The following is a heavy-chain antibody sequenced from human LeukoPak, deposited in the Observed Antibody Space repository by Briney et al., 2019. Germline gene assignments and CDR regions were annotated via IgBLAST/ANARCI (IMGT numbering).Heavy chain of an antibody. V-gene: IGHV3-30*02. J-gene: IGHJ4*02. CDR2: VESDGSSK. Sequence: GGSLRLSCAASGFTFSKHGMHWVRQAPGKGLEWVAFVESDGSSKYYADSMKGRFTISRDNSKNTLYLQMNGLRAEDAAVYYCAKDLHCDVTNCSPPYWGQGTLIAVSS. CDR3: AKDLHCDVTNCSPPY. D-gene: IGHD2-21*01. CDR1: GFTFSKHG.